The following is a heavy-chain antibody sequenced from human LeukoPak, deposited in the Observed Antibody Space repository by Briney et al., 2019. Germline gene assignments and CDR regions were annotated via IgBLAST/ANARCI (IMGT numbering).Heavy chain of an antibody. D-gene: IGHD3-22*01. J-gene: IGHJ3*02. CDR2: ISSSSSYI. CDR3: ARWGFRYDSTTGTPGAFDI. V-gene: IGHV3-21*01. CDR1: GFTFSSYW. Sequence: GGSLRLSCAASGFTFSSYWMNWVRQAPGKGLEWVSSISSSSSYIYYADSVKGRFTISRDNAKNSLYLQMNSLRAEDTAVYYCARWGFRYDSTTGTPGAFDIWGQGTMVTVSS.